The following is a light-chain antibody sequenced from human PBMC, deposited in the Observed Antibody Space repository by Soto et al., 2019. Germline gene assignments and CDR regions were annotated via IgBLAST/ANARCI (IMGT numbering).Light chain of an antibody. CDR3: QQRSKRPLT. CDR1: QSISSY. CDR2: DTS. V-gene: IGKV3-11*01. J-gene: IGKJ5*01. Sequence: EIVLTPSPSNVSLSPGERATLSCRASQSISSYLAWYQQKPGQAPRLLIYDTSIRASGIPARFSGSGSGTDFTLTISSLDPEDFAVYYCQQRSKRPLTFGQGTRLEIK.